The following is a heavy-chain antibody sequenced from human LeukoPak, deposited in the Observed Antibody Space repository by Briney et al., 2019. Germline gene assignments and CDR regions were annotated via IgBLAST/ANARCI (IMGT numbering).Heavy chain of an antibody. V-gene: IGHV4-30-4*01. CDR1: GGSISSGDYY. Sequence: PSETLSLTCTVSGGSISSGDYYWSWIRQPPGKGLEWIGYIYYSGSTYYNPSLKSRVTISVDTSKNQFSLKLSFVTAADTAVYYCARISLRSEGFDYWGQGTLVTVSS. CDR2: IYYSGST. CDR3: ARISLRSEGFDY. J-gene: IGHJ4*02. D-gene: IGHD5-12*01.